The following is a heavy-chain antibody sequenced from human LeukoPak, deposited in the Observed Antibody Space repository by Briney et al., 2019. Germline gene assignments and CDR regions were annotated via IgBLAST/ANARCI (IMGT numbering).Heavy chain of an antibody. Sequence: PGGSLRLSCAASGFTFSSYSMNWVRQAPGKGLEWVSSISSSSSYIYYADSVKGRFTISRDNAKNSLYLQMNSLRAEDTAVYYCARDDRLSGYDFWSGYHDYWGQGTLVTVSS. CDR2: ISSSSSYI. V-gene: IGHV3-21*01. D-gene: IGHD3-3*01. J-gene: IGHJ4*02. CDR1: GFTFSSYS. CDR3: ARDDRLSGYDFWSGYHDY.